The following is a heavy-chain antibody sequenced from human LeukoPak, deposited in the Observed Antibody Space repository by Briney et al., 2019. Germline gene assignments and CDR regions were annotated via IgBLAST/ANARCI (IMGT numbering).Heavy chain of an antibody. CDR1: GFTVSSNY. D-gene: IGHD4-17*01. CDR2: SYSGGST. CDR3: ARGADYGDYTWFDP. V-gene: IGHV3-66*01. J-gene: IGHJ5*02. Sequence: GGSLRLSCAASGFTVSSNYMSWVRQAPRKGLEWVSVSYSGGSTYYADSVKGRFTISRDNSKNTLYLQMNSLRAEDTAVYYCARGADYGDYTWFDPWGQGTLVTVSS.